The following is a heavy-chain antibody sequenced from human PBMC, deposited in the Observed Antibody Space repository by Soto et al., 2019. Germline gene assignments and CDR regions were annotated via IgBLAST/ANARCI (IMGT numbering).Heavy chain of an antibody. D-gene: IGHD6-13*01. CDR1: GDSISSSDYY. CDR2: IYYTGST. Sequence: QLQLQESGPGLVKPSETLSLTCTVSGDSISSSDYYWGWIRQPPGKGLEWIGSIYYTGSTYYNPSLKSRVTISVDMSETQFSLRLNSVTAADTAVYFCARSGGGVAPLTRYFDPWGKGTLVTVSS. J-gene: IGHJ5*02. V-gene: IGHV4-39*01. CDR3: ARSGGGVAPLTRYFDP.